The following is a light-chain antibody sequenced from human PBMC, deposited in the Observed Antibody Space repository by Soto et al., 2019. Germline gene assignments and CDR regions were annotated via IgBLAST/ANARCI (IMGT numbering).Light chain of an antibody. CDR3: LQDYNYPIT. J-gene: IGKJ5*01. Sequence: DIQVTQSPPTLSASVGARVPITCRASQTISTWMAWYQQKPGKAPKLLIYAASTLESGVPSRFSATVSGTEFSLTITSLQPEDFATYYCLQDYNYPITFGQGTRLEIK. CDR1: QTISTW. CDR2: AAS. V-gene: IGKV1-5*01.